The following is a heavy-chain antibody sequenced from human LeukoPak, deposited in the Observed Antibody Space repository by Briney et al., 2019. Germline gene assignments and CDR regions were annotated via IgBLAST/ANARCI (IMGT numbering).Heavy chain of an antibody. CDR1: GFTFSHYY. J-gene: IGHJ6*03. CDR2: IRSSSSYI. V-gene: IGHV3-21*01. Sequence: GGSLRLSCAASGFTFSHYYMSWVRQAPGKGLEWVSSIRSSSSYIYYADSVKGRFTISRDNAKNSLYLQLNSLRAEDTAVYYCARGAHYMDVWGKGTTVTVSS. CDR3: ARGAHYMDV.